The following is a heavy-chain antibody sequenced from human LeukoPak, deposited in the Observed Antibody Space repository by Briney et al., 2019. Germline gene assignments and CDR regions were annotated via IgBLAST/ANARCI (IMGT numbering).Heavy chain of an antibody. V-gene: IGHV3-23*01. J-gene: IGHJ4*02. D-gene: IGHD4-17*01. CDR1: GFTFSSYA. CDR2: ISGSGGST. Sequence: PGGSLRLSCAASGFTFSSYAMSWVRQAPGKGLEWVSAISGSGGSTYYADSVKGRFTISRDNSKNTLFLQMNSLRAEDTAVYYCAKDRGRDYGDYSGFDYWGQGTLVTVSS. CDR3: AKDRGRDYGDYSGFDY.